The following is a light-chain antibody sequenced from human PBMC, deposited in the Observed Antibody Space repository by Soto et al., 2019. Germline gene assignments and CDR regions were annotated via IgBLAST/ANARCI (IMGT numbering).Light chain of an antibody. CDR3: QQYVSWP. J-gene: IGKJ1*01. V-gene: IGKV3-20*01. CDR1: QSISSNH. Sequence: EIVLTQSPGTLSVSPGERATLSCRASQSISSNHLAWYQQKPGQAPSLLIYGASSRATGIPDRFSGSGSGTDFTLTISGPEPEDSAIYYCQQYVSWPFGQGTKGEIK. CDR2: GAS.